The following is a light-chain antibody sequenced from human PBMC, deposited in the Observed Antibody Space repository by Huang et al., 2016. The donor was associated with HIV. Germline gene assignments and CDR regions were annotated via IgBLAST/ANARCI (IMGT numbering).Light chain of an antibody. V-gene: IGKV1-9*01. Sequence: IQLTQSPSSLSASVGDRVTITCRASQGISSYLAWYQQKLGKAPKLLIYGAYTLQSGVPSRFSGRGSGTNFTLTISSLQPEDFATYYCQQLNSYPLTFGGGTKVEIK. CDR1: QGISSY. J-gene: IGKJ4*01. CDR2: GAY. CDR3: QQLNSYPLT.